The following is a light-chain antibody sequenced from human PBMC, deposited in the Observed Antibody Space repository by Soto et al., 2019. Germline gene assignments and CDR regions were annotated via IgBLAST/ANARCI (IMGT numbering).Light chain of an antibody. CDR2: KAS. CDR1: QSISSW. J-gene: IGKJ1*01. CDR3: RRRVSAPPP. Sequence: DIQMTQSPSTLSASVGDRVTITCRASQSISSWVAWYQQKPGKGPKLLIYKASHLESGVPSRFSGSGSGTEFTLTISSLQPEDFATYYGRRRVSAPPPSGHRAEVDIK. V-gene: IGKV1-5*03.